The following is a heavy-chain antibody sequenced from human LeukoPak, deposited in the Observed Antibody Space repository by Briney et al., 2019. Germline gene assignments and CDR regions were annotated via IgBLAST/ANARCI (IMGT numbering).Heavy chain of an antibody. D-gene: IGHD4/OR15-4a*01. J-gene: IGHJ4*02. V-gene: IGHV3-21*01. Sequence: GGSLRLSCAASGFPFSTYSIHWVRQAPGKGLEWVAFIGSRTGNIYYADSVKGRFSISRDNAKDSVYLQMNSLRADDTAVYYCARETEPLDYGDSTNLDYWGQGTLVTVSS. CDR2: IGSRTGNI. CDR1: GFPFSTYS. CDR3: ARETEPLDYGDSTNLDY.